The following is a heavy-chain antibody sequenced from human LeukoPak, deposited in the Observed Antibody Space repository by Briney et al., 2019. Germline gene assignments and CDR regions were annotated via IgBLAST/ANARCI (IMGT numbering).Heavy chain of an antibody. V-gene: IGHV4-30-4*01. CDR2: IYYSGST. J-gene: IGHJ4*02. Sequence: SQTLSLTCTVSGGSISSGDYYWSWIRQPPGKGLEWIGYIYYSGSTNYNPSLKSRVTISVDTSKNQFSLKLSSVAAADTAVYYCARYVGYCSGGSCYAIFDYWGQGTPVTVSS. D-gene: IGHD2-15*01. CDR1: GGSISSGDYY. CDR3: ARYVGYCSGGSCYAIFDY.